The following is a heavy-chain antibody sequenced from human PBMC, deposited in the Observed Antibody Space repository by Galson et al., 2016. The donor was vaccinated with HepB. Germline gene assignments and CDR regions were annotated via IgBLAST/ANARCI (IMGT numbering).Heavy chain of an antibody. CDR2: VYYSGNT. CDR3: AKIDFGDYFAFGI. D-gene: IGHD4-17*01. CDR1: GASINAYY. J-gene: IGHJ3*02. Sequence: SETLSLTCTVSGASINAYYWTWIRRPPGKGLEWIGYVYYSGNTNYNPSLKSRVTMSVDKSKNQFSLNLTSVTAADTAVYYCAKIDFGDYFAFGIWGQGTVVTVSS. V-gene: IGHV4-59*12.